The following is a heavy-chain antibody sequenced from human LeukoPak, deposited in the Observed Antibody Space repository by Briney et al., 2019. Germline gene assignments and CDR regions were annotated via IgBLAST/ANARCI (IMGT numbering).Heavy chain of an antibody. CDR2: INTGGEYT. CDR3: VKKGGGGYFDS. CDR1: EFAFSNYA. J-gene: IGHJ4*02. Sequence: GGSLRLSCAASEFAFSNYAMSWVRQAPGKGLEWVSGINTGGEYTYYANSVKGRFTISRDNSKNTLYLQMNSLRAEDTAVYYCVKKGGGGYFDSWGQRTLVTVSS. D-gene: IGHD3-10*01. V-gene: IGHV3-23*01.